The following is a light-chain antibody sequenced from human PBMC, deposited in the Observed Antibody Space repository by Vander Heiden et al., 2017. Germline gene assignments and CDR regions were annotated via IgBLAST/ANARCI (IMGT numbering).Light chain of an antibody. CDR2: AAS. Sequence: AIRMTQSPSSLSASTGDRVTTTCRASQGISSYLAWYQQKPGKAPKLLIYAASTLQSGVPSRFSGSGSGTDFTLTISCLQSEDFATYYCQQYYSYPPMTFGQGTKVEIK. CDR3: QQYYSYPPMT. CDR1: QGISSY. J-gene: IGKJ1*01. V-gene: IGKV1-8*01.